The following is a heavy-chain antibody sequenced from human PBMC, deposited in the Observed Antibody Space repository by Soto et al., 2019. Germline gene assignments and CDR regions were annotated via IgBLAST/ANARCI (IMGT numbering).Heavy chain of an antibody. CDR1: GGSIISRHW. CDR3: ATRYGDYGTWYFDL. V-gene: IGHV4-4*02. D-gene: IGHD4-17*01. Sequence: QVQLQESGPGLVKPSGTLSLTCAVSGGSIISRHWWTWVRQPPGKGLEWIGEIFHSGPTNYNPSLKSRVTMSVLKSKKQCFLTLTSVTAADAAVYYCATRYGDYGTWYFDLWGRGTLVTVSS. J-gene: IGHJ2*01. CDR2: IFHSGPT.